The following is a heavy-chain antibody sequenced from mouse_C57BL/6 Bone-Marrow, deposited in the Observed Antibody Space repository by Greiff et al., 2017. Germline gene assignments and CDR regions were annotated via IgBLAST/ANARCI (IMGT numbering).Heavy chain of an antibody. CDR2: ISSGGDYI. D-gene: IGHD1-1*01. J-gene: IGHJ2*01. CDR3: TIDYGSSYDY. Sequence: EVHLVESGEGLVKPGGSLKLSCASSGFTFSSYAMSWVRQTPEKRLEWVAYISSGGDYIYYADTVKGRFTISRDNARNTLYLQMSSLKSEDTAMYYCTIDYGSSYDYWGQGTTLTVSS. V-gene: IGHV5-9-1*02. CDR1: GFTFSSYA.